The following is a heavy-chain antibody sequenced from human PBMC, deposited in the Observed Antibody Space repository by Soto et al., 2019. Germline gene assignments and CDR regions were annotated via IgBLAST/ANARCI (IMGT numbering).Heavy chain of an antibody. D-gene: IGHD2-15*01. CDR3: VRKGYCSAGSCYAFDY. Sequence: SWIRQHPGKGLEWVSAISSSGGGTYYADSVKGRFSISRDNSKNTLYLQMNTLRAEDTAVYFCVRKGYCSAGSCYAFDYWGQGTLVTVSS. V-gene: IGHV3-23*01. CDR2: ISSSGGGT. J-gene: IGHJ4*02.